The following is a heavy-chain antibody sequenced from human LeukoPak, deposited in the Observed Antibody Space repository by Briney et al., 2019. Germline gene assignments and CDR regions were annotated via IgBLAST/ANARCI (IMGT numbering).Heavy chain of an antibody. CDR1: GFTFSSYS. V-gene: IGHV3-21*01. J-gene: IGHJ3*02. Sequence: KPGGSLRLSCAASGFTFSSYSMNWVRQAPGKGLEWVSSISSSSSYIYYADSVKGRFTISRDNAKNSLYLQMNSLRAEDTAVYYCARTVVPAASDAFDIWGQGTMVTVSS. CDR2: ISSSSSYI. CDR3: ARTVVPAASDAFDI. D-gene: IGHD2-2*01.